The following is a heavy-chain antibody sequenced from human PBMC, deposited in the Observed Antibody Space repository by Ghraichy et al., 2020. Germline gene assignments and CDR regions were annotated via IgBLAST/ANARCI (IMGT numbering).Heavy chain of an antibody. CDR1: GFTVSSNY. CDR2: IYSGGST. CDR3: AKGWFGELFSY. J-gene: IGHJ4*02. Sequence: SCAASGFTVSSNYMSWVRQAPGKGLEWVSVIYSGGSTYYADSVKGRFTISRDNSKNTLYLQMNSLRAEDTAVYYCAKGWFGELFSYWGQGTLVTVSS. D-gene: IGHD3-10*01. V-gene: IGHV3-53*01.